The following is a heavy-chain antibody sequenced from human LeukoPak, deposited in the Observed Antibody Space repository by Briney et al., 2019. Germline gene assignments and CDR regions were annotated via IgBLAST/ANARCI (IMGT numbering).Heavy chain of an antibody. CDR1: GFPFSNYG. CDR2: IKQDGSEK. Sequence: QPGGPLRLSCAASGFPFSNYGMHWVRQTPGKGLEWVANIKQDGSEKYYVDSVKGRFTISRDNAKNSLYLQMNSLRAEDTAVYYCARLWWGQYAFDYWGQGTLVTVSS. V-gene: IGHV3-7*01. J-gene: IGHJ4*02. D-gene: IGHD4/OR15-4a*01. CDR3: ARLWWGQYAFDY.